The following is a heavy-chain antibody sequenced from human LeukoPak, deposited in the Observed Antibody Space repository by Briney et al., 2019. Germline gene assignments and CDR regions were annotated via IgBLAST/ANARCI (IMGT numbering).Heavy chain of an antibody. CDR3: ARERTYGDYSLYYFDY. V-gene: IGHV3-23*01. Sequence: PGGSVRLSCAASGFTFSSYGMRWLRQAPGKGLEWVSAISGSGGSTYYADSVKGRFTIPRDNSKNTLYLQMNSLRAEDTAVYYCARERTYGDYSLYYFDYWGQGTLVTVSA. CDR1: GFTFSSYG. CDR2: ISGSGGST. J-gene: IGHJ4*02. D-gene: IGHD4-17*01.